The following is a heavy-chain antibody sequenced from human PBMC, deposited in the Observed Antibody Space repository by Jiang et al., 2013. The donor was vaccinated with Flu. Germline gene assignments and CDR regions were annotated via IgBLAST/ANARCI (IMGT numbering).Heavy chain of an antibody. CDR3: ARQLLDSSGYYPITTPSPAEYFQH. J-gene: IGHJ1*01. CDR2: IYWDDDK. D-gene: IGHD3-22*01. V-gene: IGHV2-5*02. Sequence: TTGVGVGWIRQPPGKALEWLALIYWDDDKRYSPSLKSRLTITKDTSKNQVVLTMTNMDPVDTATYYCARQLLDSSGYYPITTPSPAEYFQHWGQGTLVTVSS. CDR1: TTGVG.